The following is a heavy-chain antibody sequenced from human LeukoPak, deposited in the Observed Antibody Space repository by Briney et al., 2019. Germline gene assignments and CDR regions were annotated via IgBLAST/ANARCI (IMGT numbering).Heavy chain of an antibody. CDR1: GFSFSRYR. V-gene: IGHV3-21*06. D-gene: IGHD2-8*01. CDR3: ARALIGYYFDY. Sequence: GGSLRLSCAASGFSFSRYRMNWVRQAPGKGLEWVSSVSNSGDYIHYADSVKGRFTISRDNSKHSLYLQMNSLRAEDTAVYYCARALIGYYFDYWGQGTLVTVSS. J-gene: IGHJ4*02. CDR2: VSNSGDYI.